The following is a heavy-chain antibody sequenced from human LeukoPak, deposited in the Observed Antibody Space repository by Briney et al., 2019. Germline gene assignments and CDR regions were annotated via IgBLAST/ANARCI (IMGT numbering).Heavy chain of an antibody. Sequence: PSETLSLTCTVSGGSISSYYWSWIRQPPGKGLEWIGYIYYSGSTNYNPSLKSRVTISVDTSKNQFSLKLSSVTDADTAVYYCARPLYYYDSSGFGAFDIWGQGTMVTVSS. D-gene: IGHD3-22*01. CDR2: IYYSGST. V-gene: IGHV4-59*08. CDR3: ARPLYYYDSSGFGAFDI. CDR1: GGSISSYY. J-gene: IGHJ3*02.